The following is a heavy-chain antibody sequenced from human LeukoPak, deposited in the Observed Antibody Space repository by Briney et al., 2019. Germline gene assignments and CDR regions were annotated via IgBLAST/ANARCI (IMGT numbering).Heavy chain of an antibody. V-gene: IGHV4-4*07. CDR1: GGPMYIYY. CDR2: LYPGVST. CDR3: ARMKFYDSTGHSPGHYMDV. Sequence: SETLSLTCTVSGGPMYIYYWSWIRQSAGKGLEWIGRLYPGVSTDYNPSLKSRVTMSVDASKKQFALKLSAVTAADTAVYHCARMKFYDSTGHSPGHYMDVWGKGTTAIVSS. J-gene: IGHJ6*03. D-gene: IGHD3-22*01.